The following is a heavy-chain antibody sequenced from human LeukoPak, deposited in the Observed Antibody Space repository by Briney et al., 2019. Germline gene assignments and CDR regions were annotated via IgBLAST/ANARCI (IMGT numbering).Heavy chain of an antibody. D-gene: IGHD3-3*01. CDR2: ISYDGSNK. V-gene: IGHV3-30*18. CDR3: AKDELRFLEWLLSRMDV. Sequence: GRSLRLSCVASGFTFSSYGMHWVRQAPGKGLEWVAVISYDGSNKYYADSVKGRFTISRDNSKNTLYLQMNSLRAEDAAVYYCAKDELRFLEWLLSRMDVWGQGTTVTVSS. J-gene: IGHJ6*02. CDR1: GFTFSSYG.